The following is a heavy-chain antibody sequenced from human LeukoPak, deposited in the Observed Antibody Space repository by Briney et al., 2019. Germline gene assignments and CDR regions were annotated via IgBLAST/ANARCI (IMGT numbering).Heavy chain of an antibody. J-gene: IGHJ4*02. CDR2: INHSGST. V-gene: IGHV4-34*01. Sequence: SETLSLTWAVYGGSFSGYYWSWIRQPPGKGLEWIGEINHSGSTNYNPSLKRRVTISVDTSKNQFSLKLSSVTAADTAVYYCARGYSFIAAAGRPFDYWGQGTLVTVSS. CDR3: ARGYSFIAAAGRPFDY. CDR1: GGSFSGYY. D-gene: IGHD6-13*01.